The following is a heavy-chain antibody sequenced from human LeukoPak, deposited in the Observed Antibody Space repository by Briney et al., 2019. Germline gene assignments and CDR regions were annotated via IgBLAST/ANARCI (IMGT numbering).Heavy chain of an antibody. CDR1: GLTFSTYA. V-gene: IGHV3-23*01. D-gene: IGHD4-17*01. CDR2: IGGGGTT. Sequence: GGSLRLSCAASGLTFSTYAMRWIRQAPGKGLEWVSSIGGGGTTSYADSVKGRFTISRDNSKNTLYLQMNSLRAEDTAVYYCAKDLSVTPDAFDIWGQGTMVTVSS. CDR3: AKDLSVTPDAFDI. J-gene: IGHJ3*02.